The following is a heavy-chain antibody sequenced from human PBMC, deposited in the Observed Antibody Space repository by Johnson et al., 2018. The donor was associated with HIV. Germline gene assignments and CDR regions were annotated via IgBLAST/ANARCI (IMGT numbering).Heavy chain of an antibody. V-gene: IGHV3-7*05. Sequence: VLLVESGGGLVQPGGSLRLSCAASGFTFSSYWMSWVRQAPGKGLEWVANIKQDGSEKYYVDSVKGRFTISRDNAKNSLYLQMNSLRAEDTALYYYAKTLGSYETRRAFGPDAFDIWGQGTMVTVSS. D-gene: IGHD1-26*01. J-gene: IGHJ3*02. CDR1: GFTFSSYW. CDR2: IKQDGSEK. CDR3: AKTLGSYETRRAFGPDAFDI.